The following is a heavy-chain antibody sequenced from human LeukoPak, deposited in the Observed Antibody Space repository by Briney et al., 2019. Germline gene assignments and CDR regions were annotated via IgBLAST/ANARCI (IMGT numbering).Heavy chain of an antibody. CDR2: INHSGST. Sequence: SETLSLTCAVYGGSFSGYYWSWIRQPPGKGLEWIGEINHSGSTNYNPSLKSRVTISVDTSKNQFSLKLRSVPAADTAVYYCARIGWELPFDSWGQGTLVTVSS. CDR1: GGSFSGYY. D-gene: IGHD1-26*01. J-gene: IGHJ5*01. CDR3: ARIGWELPFDS. V-gene: IGHV4-34*01.